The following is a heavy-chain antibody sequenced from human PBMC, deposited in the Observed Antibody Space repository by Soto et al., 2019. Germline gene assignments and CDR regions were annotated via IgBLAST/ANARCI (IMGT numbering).Heavy chain of an antibody. CDR2: IIPILGIA. Sequence: ASVKVSCKASGGTFSSYTISWVRQAPGQGLEWMGRIIPILGIANYAQKFQGRVTITADKSTSTAYMELSSLRSEDTAVYYCARDENLKGFDPWGQGTLVTVSS. CDR3: ARDENLKGFDP. CDR1: GGTFSSYT. J-gene: IGHJ5*02. V-gene: IGHV1-69*04.